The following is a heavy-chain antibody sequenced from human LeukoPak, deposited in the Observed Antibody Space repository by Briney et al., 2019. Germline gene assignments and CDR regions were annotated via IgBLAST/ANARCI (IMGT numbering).Heavy chain of an antibody. CDR2: TDAGNGHT. CDR3: ARGIWSARTVDYYLDY. D-gene: IGHD2-21*01. V-gene: IGHV1-3*01. CDR1: GYTFAKHA. J-gene: IGHJ4*02. Sequence: ASVKVSCKASGYTFAKHAIHWVRQAPGQRFEWMGWTDAGNGHTKYSQNFQGRVTITRDSSASTVYMELNSLTSEDTAVYYCARGIWSARTVDYYLDYWGQGTLVTVSS.